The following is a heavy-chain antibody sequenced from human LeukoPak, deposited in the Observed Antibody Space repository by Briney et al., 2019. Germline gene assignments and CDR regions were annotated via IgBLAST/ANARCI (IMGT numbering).Heavy chain of an antibody. J-gene: IGHJ4*02. Sequence: GESLKISCKGSGYSFTSYWIGWVRQMPGKGLEWMGIIFPGDSDTRYSPSFQGQVTISADKSISTAYLQWSSLKASDTAMYYCARLRWPRGGRSSFDYWGQGALVTVSS. V-gene: IGHV5-51*01. CDR3: ARLRWPRGGRSSFDY. CDR2: IFPGDSDT. CDR1: GYSFTSYW. D-gene: IGHD3-10*01.